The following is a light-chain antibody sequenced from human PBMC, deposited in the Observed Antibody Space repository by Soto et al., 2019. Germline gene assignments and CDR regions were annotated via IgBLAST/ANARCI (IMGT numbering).Light chain of an antibody. V-gene: IGKV1-39*01. J-gene: IGKJ1*01. Sequence: DVQMTQSPSSLSASVGDRVTITCRASQSISNYLNWYQQKPGKAPKFLISGSSNLQSGVPSRFSGSGSGTGFTLTISSLQPEDFATYYCQESYSIHPTFGQGTKVE. CDR1: QSISNY. CDR2: GSS. CDR3: QESYSIHPT.